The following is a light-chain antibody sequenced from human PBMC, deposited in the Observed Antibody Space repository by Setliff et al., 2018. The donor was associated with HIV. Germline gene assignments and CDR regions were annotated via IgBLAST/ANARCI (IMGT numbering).Light chain of an antibody. Sequence: QSALTQPASVSGSPGQSITLSCTGTSSDVGSYNFVSWYQQHPGRAPKLMIYDVSQRPSGVSDRFSGSKSGIPASLTISGRQPEGESDYYCSSYTASSTLVFGGGTKVTVL. J-gene: IGLJ3*02. CDR3: SSYTASSTLV. CDR1: SSDVGSYNF. CDR2: DVS. V-gene: IGLV2-14*03.